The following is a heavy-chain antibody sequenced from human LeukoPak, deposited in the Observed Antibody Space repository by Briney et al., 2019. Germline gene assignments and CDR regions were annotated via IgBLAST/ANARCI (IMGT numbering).Heavy chain of an antibody. CDR1: GGTFSSYA. D-gene: IGHD5-12*01. CDR2: IIPIFGTA. J-gene: IGHJ6*03. V-gene: IGHV1-69*05. CDR3: ARTLVVATMLHYMDV. Sequence: SVKVSCKASGGTFSSYAISWARQAPGQGLEWMGGIIPIFGTANYAQKFQGRVTITTDESTSTAYMELSSLRSEDTAVYYCARTLVVATMLHYMDVWGKGTTVTVSS.